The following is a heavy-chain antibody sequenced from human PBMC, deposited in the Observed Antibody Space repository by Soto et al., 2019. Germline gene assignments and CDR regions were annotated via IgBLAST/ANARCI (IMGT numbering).Heavy chain of an antibody. D-gene: IGHD2-15*01. CDR2: ISSSSRTI. CDR3: ARDIGCSGGSCYDYGMDV. CDR1: GFTFSGYS. V-gene: IGHV3-48*02. J-gene: IGHJ6*02. Sequence: EVQLVESGGGLMKPGGSQRLSSAASGFTFSGYSMNWVREAPGKGLERVAYISSSSRTIYYADSVKGRFTISRDNANNSLYLQMNSLRDEDTAVYYCARDIGCSGGSCYDYGMDVWGQGTTVTVSS.